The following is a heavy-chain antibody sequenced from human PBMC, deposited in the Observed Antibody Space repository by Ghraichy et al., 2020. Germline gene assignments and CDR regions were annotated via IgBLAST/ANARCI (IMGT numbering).Heavy chain of an antibody. CDR1: SGSISGYY. CDR3: AREASWVTTRGSYYGMDV. Sequence: SETLSLTCTVSSGSISGYYWSWIRQPPGKGLEWIGYIYYTGITNYNPSLKSRVTISVDTSKNQLSLKLTSVTAADTAVYYCAREASWVTTRGSYYGMDVWGQGTTVTVSS. D-gene: IGHD4-17*01. V-gene: IGHV4-59*01. J-gene: IGHJ6*02. CDR2: IYYTGIT.